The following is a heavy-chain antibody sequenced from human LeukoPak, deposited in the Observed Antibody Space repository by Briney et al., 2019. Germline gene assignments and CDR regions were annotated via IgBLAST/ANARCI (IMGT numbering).Heavy chain of an antibody. CDR1: GFTLSSNW. CDR3: ARGHYYDSSGYPFDY. J-gene: IGHJ4*02. V-gene: IGHV3-7*04. Sequence: PGGSLRLSCVVSGFTLSSNWMSWVRQAPGKGLEWVANIKQDGSEKYYVDSVKGRFTISRDNGKNSLYLQMNSLRAEDTAVYYCARGHYYDSSGYPFDYWGQGTLVTVSS. D-gene: IGHD3-22*01. CDR2: IKQDGSEK.